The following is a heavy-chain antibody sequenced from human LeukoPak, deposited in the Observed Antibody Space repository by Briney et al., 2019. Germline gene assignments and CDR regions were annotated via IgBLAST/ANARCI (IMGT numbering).Heavy chain of an antibody. CDR1: GFTFNTVW. D-gene: IGHD6-19*01. CDR2: IKGDGSEK. J-gene: IGHJ2*01. CDR3: ARLGYASAWSYWYFDL. V-gene: IGHV3-7*01. Sequence: AVGSLRLSCAASGFTFNTVWMTWVRQAPGKGVGCGANIKGDGSEKPSADSVRRRFTIPGDNAQNSLFLQMTMLRVEDTAIYYCARLGYASAWSYWYFDLWGRGTLVTVSS.